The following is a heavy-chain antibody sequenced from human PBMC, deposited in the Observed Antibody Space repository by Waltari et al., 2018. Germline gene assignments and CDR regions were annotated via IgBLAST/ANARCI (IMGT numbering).Heavy chain of an antibody. J-gene: IGHJ4*02. D-gene: IGHD4-4*01. CDR1: GGSINNRAYY. Sequence: QVQLQESGPGLVKPSQTLSLSCSVSGGSINNRAYYWSWIRQLPGKGLEWIGYSDQDGGTSYNPALKSRLTMSVDTSRNQFSLNLNSVTAADTAVYYCARGIKDYSNWGGYFDYWGQGALVTVSS. CDR3: ARGIKDYSNWGGYFDY. CDR2: SDQDGGT. V-gene: IGHV4-30-4*08.